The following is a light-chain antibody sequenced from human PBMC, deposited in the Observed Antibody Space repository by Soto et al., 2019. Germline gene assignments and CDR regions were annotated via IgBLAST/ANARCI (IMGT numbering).Light chain of an antibody. CDR1: QSVSSTY. Sequence: EIVLTQSPGTLSLSPGERATHSCRASQSVSSTYLAWYQHKPGQAPRLLIYGASSRATGIPDRFSGSGSGTHFTLTISRLEPEDFALYYCQQYGGSPPYTFGQGTKLEIK. CDR2: GAS. CDR3: QQYGGSPPYT. V-gene: IGKV3-20*01. J-gene: IGKJ2*01.